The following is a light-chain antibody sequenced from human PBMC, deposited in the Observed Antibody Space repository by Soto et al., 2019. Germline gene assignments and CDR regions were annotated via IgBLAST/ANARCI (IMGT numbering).Light chain of an antibody. CDR1: SSDVGRYNY. CDR3: NSYVGSNNYV. Sequence: SALTQPPSASGSPGQSVTISCIGTSSDVGRYNYVSWYQHHPGKAPKLIIYEVTKRPSGVPDRFSGSKSGNTASLTVSGLQADDEAHYYCNSYVGSNNYVFGTGTKVTVL. J-gene: IGLJ1*01. CDR2: EVT. V-gene: IGLV2-8*01.